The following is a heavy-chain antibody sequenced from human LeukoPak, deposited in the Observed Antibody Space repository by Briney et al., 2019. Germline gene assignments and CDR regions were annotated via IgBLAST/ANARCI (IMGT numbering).Heavy chain of an antibody. CDR3: ARRRTAMEYYFDY. CDR2: IYYSGST. Sequence: SETLSLTCTVSGGSISSYYWSWIRQPPGKGLEWIGYIYYSGSTNYNPSLKSRVTISVDTSKNQFSQKLSSVTAADTAVYYCARRRTAMEYYFDYWGQGTLVTVSS. J-gene: IGHJ4*02. CDR1: GGSISSYY. D-gene: IGHD5-18*01. V-gene: IGHV4-59*01.